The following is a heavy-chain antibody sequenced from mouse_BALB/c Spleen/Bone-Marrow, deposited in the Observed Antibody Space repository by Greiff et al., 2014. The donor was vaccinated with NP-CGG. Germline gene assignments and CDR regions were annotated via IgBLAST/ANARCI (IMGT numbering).Heavy chain of an antibody. CDR2: IDPENGDT. CDR1: GFNIKDYY. J-gene: IGHJ2*01. V-gene: IGHV14-4*02. Sequence: EVQLQQSGAELVRSGASVKLSCTASGFNIKDYYMHWVKQRPEQGLEWIGWIDPENGDTDYAPKFQGKATMTADTSSNTAYLQLSSLTSEDTAVYYCNVWDGNYFFDYWGQGTTLTVSS. CDR3: NVWDGNYFFDY. D-gene: IGHD2-1*01.